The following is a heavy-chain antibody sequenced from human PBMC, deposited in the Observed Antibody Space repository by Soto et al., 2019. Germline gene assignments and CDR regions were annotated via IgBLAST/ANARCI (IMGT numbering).Heavy chain of an antibody. V-gene: IGHV3-49*03. Sequence: EVQLVESGGGLVQPGRSLRLSCTASGFTFGDYAMSWFRQAPGKGLEWVGFIRSKAYGGTTEYAASVKGRFTISGDDSKSIAYLQMNSLKTEDTAVYYCTRDTSLWFGELYYMDVWGKGTTVTVSS. CDR2: IRSKAYGGTT. J-gene: IGHJ6*03. CDR3: TRDTSLWFGELYYMDV. CDR1: GFTFGDYA. D-gene: IGHD3-10*01.